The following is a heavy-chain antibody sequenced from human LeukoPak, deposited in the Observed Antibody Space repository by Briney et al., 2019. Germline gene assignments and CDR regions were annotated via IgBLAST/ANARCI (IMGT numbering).Heavy chain of an antibody. CDR2: ISSSGGTI. Sequence: GGSLRLSCAASGFTFSDYYMSWIRQAPGKGLEWVSYISSSGGTIYYADSVKGRFTISRDNAKNSLYLQVNSLRVEDTAVYYCVGYCSTTGCADHGYWGQGTLVTVSS. CDR1: GFTFSDYY. CDR3: VGYCSTTGCADHGY. D-gene: IGHD2-2*01. V-gene: IGHV3-11*01. J-gene: IGHJ4*02.